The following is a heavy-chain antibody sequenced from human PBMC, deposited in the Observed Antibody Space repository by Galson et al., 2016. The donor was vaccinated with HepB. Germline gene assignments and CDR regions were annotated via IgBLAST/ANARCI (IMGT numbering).Heavy chain of an antibody. CDR3: VKDSGRGKWVAEGDY. V-gene: IGHV3-64D*06. CDR2: ISANGDTT. Sequence: SLRLSCAASGFIFSRYVMHWVRQAPGKGLQYVSAISANGDTTYYADSVRGRFTISRDNSKNTLYLQMTSLRVEGKAVYYCVKDSGRGKWVAEGDYWGQGALVIVSS. D-gene: IGHD6-19*01. CDR1: GFIFSRYV. J-gene: IGHJ4*02.